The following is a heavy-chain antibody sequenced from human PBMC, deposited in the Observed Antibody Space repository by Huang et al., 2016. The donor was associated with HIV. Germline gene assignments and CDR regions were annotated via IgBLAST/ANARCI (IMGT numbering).Heavy chain of an antibody. CDR1: GFTFTNYG. CDR3: VRESLYFGDFLFDH. Sequence: QVQLVQSGAEVKRPGASLKVSCKPSGFTFTNYGFSWVRQAAGQGLEWWVCVSANSGDINYEEKFEGRVSMTTDTTSGTAYMELRRLTSDDTATYYCVRESLYFGDFLFDHWGQGTPVTVSA. V-gene: IGHV1-18*04. J-gene: IGHJ4*02. CDR2: VSANSGDI. D-gene: IGHD3-10*01.